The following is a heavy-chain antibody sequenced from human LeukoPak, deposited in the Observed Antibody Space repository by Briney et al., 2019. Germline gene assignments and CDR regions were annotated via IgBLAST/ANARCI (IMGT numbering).Heavy chain of an antibody. CDR3: AKGYYGSGSYGWFDY. D-gene: IGHD3-10*01. Sequence: GGSLRLSCAASGFTFSNYAMTWVRQAPGKGLEWVSTISGSGNLTYFADSVTGRFTISRDNSKNTLFLHMNSLRAEDTAVYSCAKGYYGSGSYGWFDYWGQGTLVTVSS. CDR1: GFTFSNYA. V-gene: IGHV3-23*01. CDR2: ISGSGNLT. J-gene: IGHJ4*02.